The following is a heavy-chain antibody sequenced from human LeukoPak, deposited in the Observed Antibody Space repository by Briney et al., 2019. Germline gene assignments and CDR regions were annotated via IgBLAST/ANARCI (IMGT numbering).Heavy chain of an antibody. CDR2: IYYSGST. Sequence: PSQTLSLTCAVSGGSISSGGYSWSWIRQPPGKGLEWIGYIYYSGSTYYNASLKSRVTISVDTSKNQFSLKLSSLTAADTAVYYCARHKYSTGWPPEGAFDIWGQGTMVTVSS. CDR3: ARHKYSTGWPPEGAFDI. V-gene: IGHV4-30-2*03. CDR1: GGSISSGGYS. J-gene: IGHJ3*02. D-gene: IGHD6-19*01.